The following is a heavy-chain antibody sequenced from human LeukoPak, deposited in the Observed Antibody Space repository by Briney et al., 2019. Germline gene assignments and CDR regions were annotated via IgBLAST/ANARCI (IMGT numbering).Heavy chain of an antibody. V-gene: IGHV1-69-2*01. Sequence: ASVKVSCKVSGYTFTDYYMHWVQQAPGKGLEWMGLVDPEDGETIYAEKFQGRVTITADTSTDTAYMELSSLRSEDTAVYYCASYSPGYFDCWGQGALVTVSS. J-gene: IGHJ4*02. CDR2: VDPEDGET. CDR3: ASYSPGYFDC. D-gene: IGHD3-10*01. CDR1: GYTFTDYY.